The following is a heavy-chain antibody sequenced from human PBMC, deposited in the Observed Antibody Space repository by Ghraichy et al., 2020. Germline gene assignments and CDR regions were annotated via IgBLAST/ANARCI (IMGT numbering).Heavy chain of an antibody. V-gene: IGHV3-66*01. CDR3: PRVRGSAYYFGMDV. J-gene: IGHJ6*02. Sequence: GGSLRLSCAASGFTVGSDYMSWVRQAPGMGLEWVSLINSGGNTKYADSVKGRFTISRDNSENTMYLHMNTLRAEDTAVYYCPRVRGSAYYFGMDVWGHGTTVTVSS. D-gene: IGHD2-15*01. CDR1: GFTVGSDY. CDR2: INSGGNT.